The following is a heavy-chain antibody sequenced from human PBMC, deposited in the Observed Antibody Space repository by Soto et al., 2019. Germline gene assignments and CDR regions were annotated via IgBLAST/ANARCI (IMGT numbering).Heavy chain of an antibody. CDR2: IYYSGST. CDR3: ARDVVDTAMFDYYYYGMDV. CDR1: GGSISSGGYY. D-gene: IGHD5-18*01. V-gene: IGHV4-31*03. Sequence: QVQLQESGPGLVKPSQTLSLTCTVSGGSISSGGYYWSWIRQNPGKGLEWIGYIYYSGSTYYNPSLKSRVTISVDTSKNQFSLKLSSVTAADTAVYYCARDVVDTAMFDYYYYGMDVWGQGTTVTVSS. J-gene: IGHJ6*02.